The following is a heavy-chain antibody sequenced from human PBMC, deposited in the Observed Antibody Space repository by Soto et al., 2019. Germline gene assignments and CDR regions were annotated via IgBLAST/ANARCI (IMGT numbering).Heavy chain of an antibody. CDR3: ANGDSSSWPQFDY. V-gene: IGHV3-23*01. D-gene: IGHD6-13*01. J-gene: IGHJ4*02. CDR1: GFTFSSYA. CDR2: ISGSGGST. Sequence: SGGSLRLSCAASGFTFSSYAMSWVRQAPGKGLEWVSAISGSGGSTYYADSVKGRFTISRDNSKNTLYLQMNSLRAEDTAVYYCANGDSSSWPQFDYWGQGTLVTVSS.